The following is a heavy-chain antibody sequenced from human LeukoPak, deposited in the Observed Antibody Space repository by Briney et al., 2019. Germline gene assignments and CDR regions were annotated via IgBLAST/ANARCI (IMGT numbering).Heavy chain of an antibody. D-gene: IGHD6-19*01. J-gene: IGHJ4*02. V-gene: IGHV3-21*01. CDR1: GFTFNNYY. CDR3: AKEFTPGIAVAGTSFDY. Sequence: GGSLRLSCAASGFTFNNYYMNWVRQAPGKGLEWVSSISITSSYIYYADSVKGRFTISRDNAKNSLYLQMNSLRAEDTAVYYCAKEFTPGIAVAGTSFDYWGQGTLVTVSS. CDR2: ISITSSYI.